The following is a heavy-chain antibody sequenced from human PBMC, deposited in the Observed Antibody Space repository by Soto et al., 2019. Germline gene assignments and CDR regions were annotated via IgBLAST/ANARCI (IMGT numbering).Heavy chain of an antibody. CDR3: ASLKTPAYYDSSGSVDY. J-gene: IGHJ4*02. CDR2: IYYSGST. D-gene: IGHD3-22*01. V-gene: IGHV4-39*01. Sequence: SSETLSLTCTVSGGSISSRGYYWGWIRQPPGKGLEWIGTIYYSGSTYYNPSLKSRVTISVDTSKNQFSLKLSSVTAADTAVYYCASLKTPAYYDSSGSVDYWGQGTLVTVSS. CDR1: GGSISSRGYY.